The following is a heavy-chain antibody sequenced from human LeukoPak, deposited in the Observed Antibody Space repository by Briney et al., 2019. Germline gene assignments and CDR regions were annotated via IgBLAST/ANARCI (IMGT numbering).Heavy chain of an antibody. D-gene: IGHD6-13*01. CDR1: GFTFSCYT. Sequence: PGGSLRLSCAASGFTFSCYTMNWVRQAPGKGLEWVSSISGSSRHKYYADSVKGRFTISRDNAKNSLYLQMNSLRAEDTAVYYCARTANFAAGYYIDYWGQGTLVTVSS. J-gene: IGHJ4*02. CDR3: ARTANFAAGYYIDY. V-gene: IGHV3-21*01. CDR2: ISGSSRHK.